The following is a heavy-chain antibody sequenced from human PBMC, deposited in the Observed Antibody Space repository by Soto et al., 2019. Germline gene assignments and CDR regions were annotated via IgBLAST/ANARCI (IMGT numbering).Heavy chain of an antibody. D-gene: IGHD3-10*01. V-gene: IGHV3-74*01. Sequence: GGSLRLSCAASGFTFSSYWMHWVRQAPGKGLVWVSRIISDGSSTSYADYVKGRFTISRDNAKNTVYLQMNSLRAEDTAVYHCATGYKYGSLYFDYWGQGTLVTVSS. CDR1: GFTFSSYW. CDR2: IISDGSST. J-gene: IGHJ4*02. CDR3: ATGYKYGSLYFDY.